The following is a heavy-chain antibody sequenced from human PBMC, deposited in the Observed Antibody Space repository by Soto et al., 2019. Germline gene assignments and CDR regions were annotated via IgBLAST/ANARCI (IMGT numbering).Heavy chain of an antibody. CDR3: ARRVGALPFDY. J-gene: IGHJ4*02. D-gene: IGHD1-26*01. V-gene: IGHV4-39*01. Sequence: QLQLQESGPGLVKPSETLSLTCTVSGGSISSSSYYWGWIRQPPGKGLEWIGSIYYSGSTYYNPSLKSRVPISVDTSKNQFSLKLSSLPAPDTSVYSFARRVGALPFDYWGQGTLVTVSS. CDR2: IYYSGST. CDR1: GGSISSSSYY.